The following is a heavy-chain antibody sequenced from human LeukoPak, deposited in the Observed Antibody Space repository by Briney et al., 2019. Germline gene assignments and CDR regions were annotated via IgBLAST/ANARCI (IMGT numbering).Heavy chain of an antibody. CDR2: INPNSGGT. V-gene: IGHV1-2*02. CDR1: GYTFTGYY. Sequence: ASVKVSCKAFGYTFTGYYMHWVRQAPGQGLEWMGWINPNSGGTNYAQKFQGRVTMTRDTSISTAYMELSRLRSDDTAVYYCARGSGGAVAGYYFDYWGQGTLVTVSS. D-gene: IGHD6-19*01. CDR3: ARGSGGAVAGYYFDY. J-gene: IGHJ4*02.